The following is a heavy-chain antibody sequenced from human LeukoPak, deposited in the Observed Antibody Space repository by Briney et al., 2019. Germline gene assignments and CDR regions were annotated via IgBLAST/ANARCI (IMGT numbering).Heavy chain of an antibody. D-gene: IGHD3-10*01. CDR3: AREGFGELSHFDY. Sequence: SETLSLTCVVYGGSFSGDYWSWIRQPPGRWLEWIVEINHSGRTNYNPSLKSRVTISVDTSKNQFSLNLSSVTAADTAVYYCAREGFGELSHFDYWGQGTLVTVSS. CDR2: INHSGRT. V-gene: IGHV4-34*01. CDR1: GGSFSGDY. J-gene: IGHJ4*02.